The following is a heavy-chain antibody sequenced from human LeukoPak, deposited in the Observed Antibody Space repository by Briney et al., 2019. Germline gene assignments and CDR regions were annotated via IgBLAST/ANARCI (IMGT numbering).Heavy chain of an antibody. J-gene: IGHJ3*01. D-gene: IGHD1-7*01. CDR2: ISGSGSDI. Sequence: GGSLRLSCAASGFTFSTFSMNWVRRTPGKGLEWVSAISGSGSDIYYADSVKGRFTISGDNPKRSLYLQMNSLRAEDTAVYYCARRTFPNDAFDVWGQGTVVTVSS. CDR3: ARRTFPNDAFDV. V-gene: IGHV3-21*01. CDR1: GFTFSTFS.